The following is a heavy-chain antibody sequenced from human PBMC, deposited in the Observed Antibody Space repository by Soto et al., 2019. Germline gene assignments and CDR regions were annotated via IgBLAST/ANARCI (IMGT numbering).Heavy chain of an antibody. D-gene: IGHD4-17*01. Sequence: QLQLQESGSGLVKPSQTLSLTCAVSGGSISSGGYSWSWIRQPPGKGLEWIGYIYHSGSTYYNPSLKMRVTISVDRSKNHFSLKLSSVAAADTAVYSCARGIRTTVTTAFDYWGQGTLVTVSS. CDR1: GGSISSGGYS. CDR3: ARGIRTTVTTAFDY. CDR2: IYHSGST. V-gene: IGHV4-30-2*01. J-gene: IGHJ4*02.